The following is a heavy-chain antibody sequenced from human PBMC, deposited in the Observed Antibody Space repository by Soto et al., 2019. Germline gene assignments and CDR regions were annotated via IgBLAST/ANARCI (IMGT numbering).Heavy chain of an antibody. J-gene: IGHJ5*02. Sequence: PSETLSLTCTVSGGSISSSSYYWGWIRQPPGKGLEWIGSIYYSGSTYYNPSLKSRVTISVDTSKNQFSLKLSSVTAADTAVYYCARHQFLDTGWFDPWGQGTLVTVSS. CDR1: GGSISSSSYY. V-gene: IGHV4-39*01. D-gene: IGHD5-18*01. CDR2: IYYSGST. CDR3: ARHQFLDTGWFDP.